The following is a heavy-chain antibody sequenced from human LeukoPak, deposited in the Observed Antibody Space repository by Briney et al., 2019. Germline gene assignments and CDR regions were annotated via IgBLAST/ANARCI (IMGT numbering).Heavy chain of an antibody. D-gene: IGHD3-3*01. CDR1: GFTFSSYE. J-gene: IGHJ4*02. Sequence: QPGGSLRLSCAASGFTFSSYEMNWVRQAPGKGREWVSYISSSGSTIYYADSVKGRFTISRDNAKNSLYLQMNSLRAEDTAVYYCARVNYDFWSGYLGVLGYWGQGTLVTVSS. CDR3: ARVNYDFWSGYLGVLGY. CDR2: ISSSGSTI. V-gene: IGHV3-48*03.